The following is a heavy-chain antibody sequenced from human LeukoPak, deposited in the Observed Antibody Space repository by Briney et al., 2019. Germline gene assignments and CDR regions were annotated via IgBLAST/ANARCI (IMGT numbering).Heavy chain of an antibody. CDR3: ARMEVAAAGGDY. CDR2: INHSGST. J-gene: IGHJ4*02. V-gene: IGHV4-34*01. D-gene: IGHD6-13*01. CDR1: GGSFSGYY. Sequence: NSSETLSLTCAVYGGSFSGYYWSWIRQPPGKGLEWIGEINHSGSTNYNPSLKSRVTISVDTSKNQFSLKLSSVTAADTAVYYCARMEVAAAGGDYWGQGTLVTVSS.